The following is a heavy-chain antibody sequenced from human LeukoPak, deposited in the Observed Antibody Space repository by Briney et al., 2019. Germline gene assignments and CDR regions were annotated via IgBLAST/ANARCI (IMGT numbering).Heavy chain of an antibody. D-gene: IGHD3-10*01. V-gene: IGHV4-59*01. Sequence: PSETLSLTCTVSGGSISDYYWTWIRQPPEKGLEWIGYIHSIGGTNYNPSLKSRVTISVDTSKDQFSLKLSSVTAADTAFYYCARGHDYYYSGRQSWFDPWGQGTLVTVSS. CDR1: GGSISDYY. CDR2: IHSIGGT. J-gene: IGHJ5*02. CDR3: ARGHDYYYSGRQSWFDP.